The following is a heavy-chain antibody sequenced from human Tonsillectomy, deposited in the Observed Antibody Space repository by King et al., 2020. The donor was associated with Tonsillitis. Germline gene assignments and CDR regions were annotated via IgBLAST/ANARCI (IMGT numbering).Heavy chain of an antibody. V-gene: IGHV3-20*04. D-gene: IGHD3-10*01. J-gene: IGHJ4*02. CDR2: INWNGGST. Sequence: VQLVESGGGVVRPGGSLRLSCAASGFTFDDCGMNWVRQAPGKGLEWVSGINWNGGSTGYADSVKGRFTISRDNAKNSLYLQMNSLRAEDTALYYCVRAGWGFGELLYYFDYWGQGTLVTVSS. CDR3: VRAGWGFGELLYYFDY. CDR1: GFTFDDCG.